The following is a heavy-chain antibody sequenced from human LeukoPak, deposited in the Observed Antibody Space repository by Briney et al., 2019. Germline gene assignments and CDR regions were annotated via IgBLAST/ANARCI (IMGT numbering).Heavy chain of an antibody. D-gene: IGHD2-21*01. Sequence: GASVKVSCKASGYTFTSFGISWVRQAPGQGLEWMGWISAYNGNTNYAEKLQGRVTMTTDTSTTTAYMELRSLRSDDTAVYYCARDSLAYCGGDCYFAFDIWGQGTMVTVSS. J-gene: IGHJ3*02. CDR1: GYTFTSFG. CDR2: ISAYNGNT. V-gene: IGHV1-18*01. CDR3: ARDSLAYCGGDCYFAFDI.